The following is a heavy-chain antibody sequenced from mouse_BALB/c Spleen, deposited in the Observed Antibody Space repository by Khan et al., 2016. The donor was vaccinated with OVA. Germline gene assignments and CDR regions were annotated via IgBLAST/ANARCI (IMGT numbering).Heavy chain of an antibody. CDR3: TRIYRSDFDY. CDR2: INPHIGET. V-gene: IGHV1-20*02. D-gene: IGHD1-1*01. J-gene: IGHJ2*01. CDR1: GYSFTGYF. Sequence: VQLKESGPELVRPGASVKISCKASGYSFTGYFMNWVMQSHGKSLEWIGRINPHIGETFYNQRFKDKATLTVDESSNTAHMEIRGLAYEDSAVYYCTRIYRSDFDYWGQGTTLTVSS.